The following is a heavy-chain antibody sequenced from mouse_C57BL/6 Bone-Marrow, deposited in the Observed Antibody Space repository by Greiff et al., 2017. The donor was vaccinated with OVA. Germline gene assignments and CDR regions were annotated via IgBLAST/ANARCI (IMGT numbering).Heavy chain of an antibody. CDR2: IRSKSNNYAT. Sequence: EVQLQESGGGLVQPKGSLKLSCAASGFSFNTYAMNWVRQAPGKGLEWVARIRSKSNNYATYYADSVKDRFTISRDDSESMLYLQMNNLKTEDTAMYYCVGSYGNRAWFAYWGQGTLVTVSA. D-gene: IGHD2-1*01. J-gene: IGHJ3*01. CDR3: VGSYGNRAWFAY. CDR1: GFSFNTYA. V-gene: IGHV10-1*01.